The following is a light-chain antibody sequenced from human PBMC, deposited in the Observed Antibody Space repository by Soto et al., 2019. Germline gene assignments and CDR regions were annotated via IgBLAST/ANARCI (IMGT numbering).Light chain of an antibody. V-gene: IGLV2-11*01. CDR3: CSFAGKPYV. J-gene: IGLJ1*01. CDR2: DVS. CDR1: SSDVGGYNY. Sequence: QSALTQPRSVSGSPGQSVTISCTGTSSDVGGYNYVSWYQQHPGKAPKLLIFDVSKRPSGVPDRFSGSKSGYTASLIISGLQAEDEADYFCCSFAGKPYVFGTGTKLTVL.